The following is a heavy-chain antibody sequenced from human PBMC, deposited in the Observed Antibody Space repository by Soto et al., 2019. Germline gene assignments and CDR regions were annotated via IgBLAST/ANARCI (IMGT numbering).Heavy chain of an antibody. Sequence: QVQLQESGSGLVKPSETLSLTCTVSGGSISSYYWNWIRQPPGKGLEWIGYIYYSGSTNYNPSLNGLVSIFVDTSNNQFALNLSSVTAADTAVYYCERSTYLWSGYYLDCGGQGALVTPSS. J-gene: IGHJ4*02. CDR3: ERSTYLWSGYYLDC. V-gene: IGHV4-59*03. CDR2: IYYSGST. CDR1: GGSISSYY. D-gene: IGHD3-3*01.